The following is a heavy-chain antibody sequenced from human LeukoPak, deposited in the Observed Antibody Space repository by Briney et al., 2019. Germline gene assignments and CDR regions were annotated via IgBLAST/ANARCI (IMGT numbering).Heavy chain of an antibody. CDR3: ASPNWGTGYSYGLDY. CDR2: IIPIFGTA. J-gene: IGHJ4*02. CDR1: GGTFSSYA. V-gene: IGHV1-69*13. D-gene: IGHD5-18*01. Sequence: GASVKVSCKASGGTFSSYAISWVRQAPGQGLEWMGGIIPIFGTANYAQKFQGRVTITADESTSTAYMELSSLRSEDTAVYYCASPNWGTGYSYGLDYWGQGTLVTVSS.